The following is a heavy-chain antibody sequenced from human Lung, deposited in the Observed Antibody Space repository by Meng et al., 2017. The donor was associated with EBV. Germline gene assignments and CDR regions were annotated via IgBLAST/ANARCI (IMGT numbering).Heavy chain of an antibody. CDR2: IYHSGST. CDR1: GGSISSGGYS. CDR3: ARGATSVFDL. J-gene: IGHJ2*01. V-gene: IGHV4-30-2*01. Sequence: QLQLKRSGSGLVKPSQTLSLTRAVSGGSISSGGYSWSWIRQPPGKGLEWIGYIYHSGSTYYNPSLKSRVTISVDRSKNQFSLKLSSVTAADTAVYYCARGATSVFDLWGRGTLVTVSS.